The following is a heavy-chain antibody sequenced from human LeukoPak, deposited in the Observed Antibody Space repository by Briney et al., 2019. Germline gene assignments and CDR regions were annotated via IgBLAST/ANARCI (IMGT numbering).Heavy chain of an antibody. D-gene: IGHD3-22*01. J-gene: IGHJ6*03. V-gene: IGHV4-4*07. Sequence: SETLSLTCTVSGGPIYSYYWSWIRQTAGKGLEWIGRLYPGVSTDYNPSLKSRVTMSVDTSKKQFALKLSAVTAADTAVYYCARMKFYDSTGYCPGHYMDVWGKGTTVTVSS. CDR1: GGPIYSYY. CDR2: LYPGVST. CDR3: ARMKFYDSTGYCPGHYMDV.